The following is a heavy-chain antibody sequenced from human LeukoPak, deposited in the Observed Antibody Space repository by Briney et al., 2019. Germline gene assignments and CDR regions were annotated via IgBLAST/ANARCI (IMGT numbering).Heavy chain of an antibody. Sequence: GASVKVSCKTSGYTFNIYYVQWVRQAPGQGLEWMGVIHPNDGSTTHAQKFQGRIIMTSDTSTSTIYMELSSLRSDDTAVYYCARGDIDHWGQGTLVTVSS. V-gene: IGHV1-46*02. D-gene: IGHD2-15*01. J-gene: IGHJ5*02. CDR1: GYTFNIYY. CDR2: IHPNDGST. CDR3: ARGDIDH.